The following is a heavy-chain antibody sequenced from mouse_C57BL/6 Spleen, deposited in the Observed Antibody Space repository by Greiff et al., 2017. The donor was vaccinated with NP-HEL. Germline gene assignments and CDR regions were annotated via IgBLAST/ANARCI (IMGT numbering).Heavy chain of an antibody. Sequence: QVQLKQSGPELVKPGASVKISCKASGYAFSSSWMNWVKQRPGKGLEWIGRIYPGDGDTNYNGKFKGKATLTADKSSSTAYMQLSSLTSEDSAVYFCASYYGSSYYYAMDYWGQGTSVTVSS. J-gene: IGHJ4*01. CDR3: ASYYGSSYYYAMDY. CDR1: GYAFSSSW. CDR2: IYPGDGDT. D-gene: IGHD1-1*01. V-gene: IGHV1-82*01.